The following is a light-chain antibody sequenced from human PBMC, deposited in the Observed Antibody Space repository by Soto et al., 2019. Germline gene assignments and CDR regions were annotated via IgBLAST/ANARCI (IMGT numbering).Light chain of an antibody. V-gene: IGKV1-27*01. J-gene: IGKJ1*01. CDR3: QKYNSASGT. Sequence: DIQMSQSPSSLSASVGDRVTITCRASQSISYYLTCYQQKPGKLPKLLVYAASNFQSGVPSRLRGRGSETDFTLTISSLQPEDVATYYCQKYNSASGTFGQGTKVDI. CDR1: QSISYY. CDR2: AAS.